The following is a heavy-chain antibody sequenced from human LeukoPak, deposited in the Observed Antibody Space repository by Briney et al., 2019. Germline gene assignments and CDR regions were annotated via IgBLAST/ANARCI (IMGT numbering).Heavy chain of an antibody. CDR1: GFTFSSYG. Sequence: GGSLRLSCAASGFTFSSYGMHWVRQAPGKGLEWVAVIWYDGSNKYYADSVKGRFTISRDNSKNTLYLQMNSLRAGDTAVYYCARDSGGNENYFDYWGQGTLVTVSS. D-gene: IGHD2-15*01. CDR2: IWYDGSNK. J-gene: IGHJ4*02. V-gene: IGHV3-33*01. CDR3: ARDSGGNENYFDY.